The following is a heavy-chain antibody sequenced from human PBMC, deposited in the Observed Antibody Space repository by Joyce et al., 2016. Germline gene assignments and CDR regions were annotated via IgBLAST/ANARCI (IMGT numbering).Heavy chain of an antibody. CDR2: ISRDNTYI. CDR3: ARDVLTTVTKAYGY. Sequence: EVQLVESGGGLVKPGESLRLSCTASGFIFSSYSMTWVRQAPGKGLEWVSSISRDNTYIFHADAVKDRFTISRDKARNSLYLQMNSLRAEDTAVYYCARDVLTTVTKAYGYWGQGTLVAVSS. V-gene: IGHV3-21*01. J-gene: IGHJ4*02. CDR1: GFIFSSYS. D-gene: IGHD4-11*01.